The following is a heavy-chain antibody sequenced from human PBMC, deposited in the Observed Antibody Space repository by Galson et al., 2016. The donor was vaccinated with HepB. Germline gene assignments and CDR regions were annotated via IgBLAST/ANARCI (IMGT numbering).Heavy chain of an antibody. V-gene: IGHV4-4*02. J-gene: IGHJ4*02. CDR2: IFHSGST. CDR1: GGSISSSHW. Sequence: SETLSLTCAVSGGSISSSHWWSWVRQPPGKGLEWIGEIFHSGSTNDNPSPKSRVIISVDKSKNHFSLKLNSVTAADTAVYYCARRDPYNYSDYDHWGQGILVTVSS. CDR3: ARRDPYNYSDYDH. D-gene: IGHD5-24*01.